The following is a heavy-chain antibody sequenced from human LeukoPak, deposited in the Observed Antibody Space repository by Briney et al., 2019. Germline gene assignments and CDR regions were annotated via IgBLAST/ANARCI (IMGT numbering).Heavy chain of an antibody. V-gene: IGHV3-23*01. CDR1: GFTFSSYA. D-gene: IGHD3-22*01. CDR3: AKDDSITYYCDSSGYLFHY. Sequence: GGALRLSCAASGFTFSSYAMSWVRQAPGKGLEWVSAISGSGGSTYYADSVKGRFTISRDNSKNTLYLQMNSLRAEDTAVYYCAKDDSITYYCDSSGYLFHYWVQGTLVTVSS. CDR2: ISGSGGST. J-gene: IGHJ4*02.